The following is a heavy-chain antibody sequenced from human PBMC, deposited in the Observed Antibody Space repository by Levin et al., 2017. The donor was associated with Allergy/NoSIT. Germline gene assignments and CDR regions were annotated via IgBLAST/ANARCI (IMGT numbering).Heavy chain of an antibody. J-gene: IGHJ6*02. CDR2: ISYDGSNK. V-gene: IGHV3-30*04. CDR1: GFTFSSYA. D-gene: IGHD6-19*01. Sequence: SCAASGFTFSSYAMHWVRQAPGKGLEWVAVISYDGSNKYYADSVKGRFTISRDNSKNTLYLQMNSLRAEDTAVYYCAREYSSGWKYYYYYYGMDVWGQGTTVTVSS. CDR3: AREYSSGWKYYYYYYGMDV.